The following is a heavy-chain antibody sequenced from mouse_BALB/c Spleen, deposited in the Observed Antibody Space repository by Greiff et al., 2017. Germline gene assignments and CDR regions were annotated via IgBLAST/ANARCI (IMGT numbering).Heavy chain of an antibody. V-gene: IGHV5-6*01. CDR1: GFTFSSYG. J-gene: IGHJ4*01. Sequence: EVKLMESGGDLVKPGGSLKLSCAASGFTFSSYGMSWVRQTPDKRLEWVATISSGGSYTYYPDSVKGRFTISRDNAKNTLYLQMSSLKSEDTAMYYCARQGEGDAMDYWGQGTSVTVSS. CDR3: ARQGEGDAMDY. CDR2: ISSGGSYT.